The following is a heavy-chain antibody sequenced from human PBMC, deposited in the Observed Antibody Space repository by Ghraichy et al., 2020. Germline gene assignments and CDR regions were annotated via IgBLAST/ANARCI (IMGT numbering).Heavy chain of an antibody. CDR3: AREVAGAVSSLDY. D-gene: IGHD5/OR15-5a*01. V-gene: IGHV3-21*01. J-gene: IGHJ4*02. CDR2: ISSASKYI. Sequence: AGSLRLSCVASGFTLNKYSMNWVRQAPGKGLEWVSLISSASKYIYYAASVKGRFTISRDNAKNTLYLQMDSLRAEDTAVYYCAREVAGAVSSLDYWGQGTLVSVSS. CDR1: GFTLNKYS.